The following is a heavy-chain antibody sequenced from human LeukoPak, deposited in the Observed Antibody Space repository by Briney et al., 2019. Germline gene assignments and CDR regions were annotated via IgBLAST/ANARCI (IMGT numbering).Heavy chain of an antibody. D-gene: IGHD6-6*01. CDR1: GFTVISNY. CDR3: SRGGRSSSSSGTTYYHYGLDV. CDR2: IFSGGNT. Sequence: PGGSLRLSCAASGFTVISNYMTWVRQAPGKGLEWVSVIFSGGNTDYADSVKGRFTVSRDNSKSTLYLHMSSLRAEDTAVYYCSRGGRSSSSSGTTYYHYGLDVWGQGTTVTVSS. V-gene: IGHV3-66*01. J-gene: IGHJ6*02.